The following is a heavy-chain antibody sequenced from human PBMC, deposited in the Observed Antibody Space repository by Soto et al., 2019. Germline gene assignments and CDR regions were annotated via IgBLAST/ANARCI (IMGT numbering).Heavy chain of an antibody. Sequence: GGSLRLSCAASGFTFSSYWMSWVRQAPGKGLEWVANIKQDGSEKYYVDSVKGRFTISRDNAKNSLYLQMNSLRAEDTAVYYFARGGLTIAAAAFDIWGQGTMVTVSS. CDR3: ARGGLTIAAAAFDI. J-gene: IGHJ3*02. CDR2: IKQDGSEK. CDR1: GFTFSSYW. V-gene: IGHV3-7*01. D-gene: IGHD6-13*01.